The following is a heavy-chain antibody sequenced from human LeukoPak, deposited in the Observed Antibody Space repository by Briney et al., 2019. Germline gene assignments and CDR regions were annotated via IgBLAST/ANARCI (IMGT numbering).Heavy chain of an antibody. CDR1: GGSFSGYY. CDR2: INHSGST. CDR3: ARHEQLSPLEYAFDI. Sequence: SETLSLTCAVYGGSFSGYYWSWIRQPPGKGLEWIGEINHSGSTNYNPSLKSRVTISVDTSKNQFSLKLSSVTAADTAVYYCARHEQLSPLEYAFDIWGQGTMVTVSS. V-gene: IGHV4-34*01. D-gene: IGHD6-13*01. J-gene: IGHJ3*02.